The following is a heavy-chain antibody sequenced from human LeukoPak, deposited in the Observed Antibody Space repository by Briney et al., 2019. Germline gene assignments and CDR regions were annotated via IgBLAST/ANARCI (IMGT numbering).Heavy chain of an antibody. Sequence: GASVKVSCKASGYTFTSYDINWVRQATGQGLEWMGWMNPNSGNTGYAQKFQGRVTMTRNTSISTAYMELSSLRSEDTAVYYCARGLLYRGYSYGSGGDYWAREPWSPSPQ. CDR2: MNPNSGNT. CDR3: ARGLLYRGYSYGSGGDY. J-gene: IGHJ4*02. V-gene: IGHV1-8*01. D-gene: IGHD5-18*01. CDR1: GYTFTSYD.